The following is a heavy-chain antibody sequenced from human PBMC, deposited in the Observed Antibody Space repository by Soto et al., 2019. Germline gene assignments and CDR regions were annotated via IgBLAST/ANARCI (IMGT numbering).Heavy chain of an antibody. CDR2: IYYSGST. Sequence: SETLSLTYTVSGGSISSYYWSWIRQPSGKGLEWIGYIYYSGSTNYNPSLKSRVTISVDTSKNQFSLKLSAVPAADTAVYYCGREYSSSITHYYYGMDVWGQGTTVTVS. CDR1: GGSISSYY. CDR3: GREYSSSITHYYYGMDV. V-gene: IGHV4-59*01. J-gene: IGHJ6*02. D-gene: IGHD6-6*01.